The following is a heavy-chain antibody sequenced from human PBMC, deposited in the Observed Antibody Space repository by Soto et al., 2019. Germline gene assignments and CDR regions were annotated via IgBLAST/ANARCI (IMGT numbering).Heavy chain of an antibody. V-gene: IGHV4-61*01. CDR1: GGSVSSGSYY. CDR2: IYYSGGT. CDR3: AAGGDTAMANFDY. J-gene: IGHJ4*02. D-gene: IGHD5-18*01. Sequence: SETLSLTCTVSGGSVSSGSYYWSWIRQPPGKGLEWIGYIYYSGGTNYAQKFQGWVTMTRDTSISTAYMELSRLRSDDTAVYYCAAGGDTAMANFDYWGQGTLVTVSS.